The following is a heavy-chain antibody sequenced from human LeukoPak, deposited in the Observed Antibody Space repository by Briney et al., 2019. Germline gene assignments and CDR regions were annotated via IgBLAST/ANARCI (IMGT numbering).Heavy chain of an antibody. D-gene: IGHD6-19*01. CDR1: GFTFSNYW. V-gene: IGHV3-74*01. CDR3: ATDSAVANYFDY. J-gene: IGHJ4*02. Sequence: GGSLRLSCAASGFTFSNYWMHWVRQAPGKGLVWVSRINSDGSSTEYADSVRGRFTVSRDNAKNTLYLQMNSLRAEDTAFYYCATDSAVANYFDYWGQGILVTVSS. CDR2: INSDGSST.